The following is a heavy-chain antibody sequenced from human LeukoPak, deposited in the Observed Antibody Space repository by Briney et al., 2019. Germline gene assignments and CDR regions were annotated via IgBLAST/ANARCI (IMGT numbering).Heavy chain of an antibody. J-gene: IGHJ5*02. D-gene: IGHD2-2*01. Sequence: GGSLRLSCAASGFTFSIYCMSWVRQAPGKGLEWVANIKQDGSEKYYVDSVKGRFTISRHNAKNSLYLQMNSLRAEETAVYYCGRGDCSSISCYHNWFDAWGQGTLVTVSS. CDR2: IKQDGSEK. CDR3: GRGDCSSISCYHNWFDA. CDR1: GFTFSIYC. V-gene: IGHV3-7*01.